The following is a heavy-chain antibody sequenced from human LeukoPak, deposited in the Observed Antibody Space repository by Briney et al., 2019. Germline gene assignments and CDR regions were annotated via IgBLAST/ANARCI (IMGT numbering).Heavy chain of an antibody. V-gene: IGHV3-21*01. CDR3: ARGYSYGASGFDY. Sequence: AGGSLRLSCAASEFTFGSYFMNWVRQAPGKGLEWVSSISSGSTYIYYADSVKGRFTISRDNAKNSLYLQMNSLRAEDTAVYYCARGYSYGASGFDYWGQGTLVTVSS. CDR2: ISSGSTYI. CDR1: EFTFGSYF. D-gene: IGHD5-18*01. J-gene: IGHJ4*02.